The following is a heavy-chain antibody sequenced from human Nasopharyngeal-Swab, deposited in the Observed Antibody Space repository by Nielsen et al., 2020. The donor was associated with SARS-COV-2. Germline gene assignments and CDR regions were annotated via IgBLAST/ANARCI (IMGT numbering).Heavy chain of an antibody. CDR3: ARGSGTYSDYFDY. CDR1: GDSVSSNSAA. J-gene: IGHJ4*02. Sequence: SQTLSLTCAISGDSVSSNSAAWTWIRQSPSRGLEWLGRTYFRSKWLNDYAVSVKSRITINQDTSRNQFSLQLNSVTPEDTAIYYCARGSGTYSDYFDYWGQGTLGSVSS. V-gene: IGHV6-1*01. CDR2: TYFRSKWLN. D-gene: IGHD1-26*01.